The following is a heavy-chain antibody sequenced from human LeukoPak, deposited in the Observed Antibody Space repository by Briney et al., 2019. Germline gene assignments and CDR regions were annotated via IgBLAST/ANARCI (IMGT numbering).Heavy chain of an antibody. CDR3: ARDVVGSLDY. Sequence: PVGSLRLSCAASGFTFSTYWMAWVRQAPGKGLEWVANIKGDESARHQADSVKGRFTISRDNTQNSLYLQMSNLRGDDMAVYYCARDVVGSLDYWGQGTLVTVSS. V-gene: IGHV3-7*01. J-gene: IGHJ4*02. D-gene: IGHD1-26*01. CDR2: IKGDESAR. CDR1: GFTFSTYW.